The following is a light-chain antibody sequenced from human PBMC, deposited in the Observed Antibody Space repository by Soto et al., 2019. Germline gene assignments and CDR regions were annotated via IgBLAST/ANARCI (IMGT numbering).Light chain of an antibody. Sequence: DIQMTQSPSSLSASVGDRVTITCRASQSVSSYLNWYQQKPGKAPKLLIYAASSLQSGVPSRFTGSGSGTDFTLTISSLQPEDFATYYCQQSYNIRTFGQGTKVEIK. V-gene: IGKV1-39*01. CDR2: AAS. J-gene: IGKJ1*01. CDR3: QQSYNIRT. CDR1: QSVSSY.